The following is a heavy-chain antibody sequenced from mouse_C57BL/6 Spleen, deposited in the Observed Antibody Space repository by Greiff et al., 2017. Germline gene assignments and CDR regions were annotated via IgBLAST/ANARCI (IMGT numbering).Heavy chain of an antibody. V-gene: IGHV14-4*01. CDR2: IDPENGDT. J-gene: IGHJ3*01. CDR3: TTGGYDEGAWFAY. D-gene: IGHD2-2*01. CDR1: GFNIKDDY. Sequence: VQLQQSGAELVRPGASVKLSCTASGFNIKDDYMHWVKQRPEQGLEWIGWIDPENGDTEYASKFQGKATITADTSSNTAYLQRSSLTSEDTAVYYCTTGGYDEGAWFAYWGQGTLVTVSA.